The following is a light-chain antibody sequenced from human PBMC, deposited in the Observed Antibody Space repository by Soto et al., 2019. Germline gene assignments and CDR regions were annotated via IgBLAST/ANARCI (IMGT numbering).Light chain of an antibody. V-gene: IGKV1-39*01. J-gene: IGKJ5*01. CDR1: QSIAGY. Sequence: EIQMTQSPSSLCASVGGRDPIRCGASQSIAGYLSWYQQKPGKAPKFLIYSASTLQRGVPSRCGGSGSGTDCTLTITGLQTEDFATYYCQQSFTVPITFGQGTRLEIK. CDR3: QQSFTVPIT. CDR2: SAS.